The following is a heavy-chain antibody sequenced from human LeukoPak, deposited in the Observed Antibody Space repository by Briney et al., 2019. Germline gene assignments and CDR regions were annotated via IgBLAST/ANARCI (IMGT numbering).Heavy chain of an antibody. V-gene: IGHV4-59*08. J-gene: IGHJ4*02. CDR3: ARHPLLWFGEPSHFDY. D-gene: IGHD3-10*01. CDR2: IYYSGST. CDR1: GGSISSYY. Sequence: SETLSLTCTVSGGSISSYYWSWIRQPPGKGLEWIGYIYYSGSTNYNPSLKSRVTISVDTSKNQFSLKLSSVTAADTAVYYCARHPLLWFGEPSHFDYWGQGTLVTVSS.